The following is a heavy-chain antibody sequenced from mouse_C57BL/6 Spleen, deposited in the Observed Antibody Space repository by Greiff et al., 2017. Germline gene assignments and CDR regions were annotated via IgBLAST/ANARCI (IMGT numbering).Heavy chain of an antibody. CDR2: IDPNSGGT. CDR1: GYTFTSYW. CDR3: ARMRDGNYCYAMDY. D-gene: IGHD2-1*01. V-gene: IGHV1-72*01. J-gene: IGHJ4*01. Sequence: VQLQQPGAELVKPGASVKLSCKASGYTFTSYWMHWVKQRPGRGLEWIGRIDPNSGGTKYNEKFKSKATLTVDKPSSTAYMQLSSLTSEDSAVYDCARMRDGNYCYAMDYWGQGTSVTVSS.